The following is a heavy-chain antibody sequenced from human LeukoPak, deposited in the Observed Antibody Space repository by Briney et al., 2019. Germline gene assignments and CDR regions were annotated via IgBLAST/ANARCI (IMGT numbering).Heavy chain of an antibody. CDR3: AKYRSWNDFWSGLDVDY. Sequence: PSETLSLTCAVYGGSFSGYYWSWIRQPPGKGLEWIGEINHSGSTNYNPSLKSRVTISVDTSKNQFSLKLSSVTAADTAVYYCAKYRSWNDFWSGLDVDYWGQGTLVTVSS. CDR1: GGSFSGYY. D-gene: IGHD3-3*01. J-gene: IGHJ4*02. CDR2: INHSGST. V-gene: IGHV4-34*01.